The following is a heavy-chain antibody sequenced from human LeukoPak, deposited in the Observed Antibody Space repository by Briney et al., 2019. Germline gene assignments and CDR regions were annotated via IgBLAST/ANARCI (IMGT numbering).Heavy chain of an antibody. CDR2: IIPIFGTA. J-gene: IGHJ4*02. D-gene: IGHD3-3*01. CDR3: ARESSFDFWSGSSYYFDY. CDR1: GGTFSSYA. Sequence: SVKVSCKASGGTFSSYAISWVRQAPGQGLEWMGGIIPIFGTANYAQKFQGRVTITAVESTSTAYMELSSLRSEDTAVYYCARESSFDFWSGSSYYFDYWGQGTLVTVSS. V-gene: IGHV1-69*01.